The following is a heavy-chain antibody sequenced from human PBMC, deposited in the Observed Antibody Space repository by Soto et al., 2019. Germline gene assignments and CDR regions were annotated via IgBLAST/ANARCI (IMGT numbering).Heavy chain of an antibody. J-gene: IGHJ3*02. D-gene: IGHD2-15*01. CDR2: ISYDGSNK. Sequence: GGSLRLSCAASGFTFSSYGMHWVRQAPGKGLEWVAVISYDGSNKYYADSVKGRFTISRDNFKNTLYLQMNSLRAEDTAVYYCTPGDIVVVVAARDAFDIWGQGTMVTVSS. V-gene: IGHV3-30*03. CDR3: TPGDIVVVVAARDAFDI. CDR1: GFTFSSYG.